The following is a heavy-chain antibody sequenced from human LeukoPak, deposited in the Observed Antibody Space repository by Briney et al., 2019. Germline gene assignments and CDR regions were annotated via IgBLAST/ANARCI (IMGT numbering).Heavy chain of an antibody. CDR1: GYTFTSYD. CDR3: ARTPPGGLIDY. V-gene: IGHV1-8*03. J-gene: IGHJ4*02. Sequence: ASVKVSCKASGYTFTSYDINWVRQASGQGLEWMGWMSLKSANTGYAQKFQGRVTITRDTSISTAYMELSSLTSEDTAVYYCARTPPGGLIDYWGQGTLVTVSS. D-gene: IGHD3-10*01. CDR2: MSLKSANT.